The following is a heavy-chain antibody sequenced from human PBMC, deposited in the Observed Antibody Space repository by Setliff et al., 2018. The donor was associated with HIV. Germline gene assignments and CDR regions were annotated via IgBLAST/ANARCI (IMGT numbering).Heavy chain of an antibody. D-gene: IGHD3-10*01. CDR1: GYSFPTYW. V-gene: IGHV5-51*01. J-gene: IGHJ6*02. CDR2: IYPDESDS. CDR3: ARHRTMVRGSYGMDV. Sequence: GESLKISCKGSGYSFPTYWIAWVRQMPGKGLEWMGVIYPDESDSRYSPSFRGQVTISADKSINTAYLQWRSLKASDTAIYYCARHRTMVRGSYGMDVWGQGTTVTVSS.